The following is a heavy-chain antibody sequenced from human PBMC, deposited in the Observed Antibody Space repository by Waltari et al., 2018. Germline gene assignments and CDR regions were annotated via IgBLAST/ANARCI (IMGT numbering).Heavy chain of an antibody. CDR1: GGSISSSNW. D-gene: IGHD3-3*01. J-gene: IGHJ4*02. Sequence: QVQLHESGPGLVKPSGTLSLTCAVSGGSISSSNWWSWVRQPPGKGLEWIGEIYHSGNTNYNPSLESRLTISADKSKNQISLKLSSVTAADTAVYYCVRHGFWNFDFWGQGTLVTVSS. CDR3: VRHGFWNFDF. V-gene: IGHV4-4*02. CDR2: IYHSGNT.